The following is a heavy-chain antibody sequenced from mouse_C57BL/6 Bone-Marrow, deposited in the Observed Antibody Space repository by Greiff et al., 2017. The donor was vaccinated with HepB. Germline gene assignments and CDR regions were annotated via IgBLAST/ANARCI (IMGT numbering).Heavy chain of an antibody. J-gene: IGHJ1*03. Sequence: VKLVESGPGLVQPSQSLSITCTVSGFSLTSYGVHWVRQSPGKGLEWLGVIWSGGSTDYNAAFISRLSISKDNSKSQVFFKMNSLQADDTAIYYCARRGDYYGSSYYWYFDVWGTGTTVTVSS. CDR2: IWSGGST. CDR1: GFSLTSYG. CDR3: ARRGDYYGSSYYWYFDV. D-gene: IGHD1-1*01. V-gene: IGHV2-2*01.